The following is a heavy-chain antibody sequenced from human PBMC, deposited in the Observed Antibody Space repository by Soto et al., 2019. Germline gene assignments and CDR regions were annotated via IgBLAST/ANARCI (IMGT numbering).Heavy chain of an antibody. J-gene: IGHJ4*02. Sequence: QVQLQQWGAGLLKPSETLSLTCAVYGGSFSGYYWSWIRQPPGKGLEWIGEINHSGSTNYNPSLKSRVTISVDTSKNQFSLKLSSVTAADTAVYYCATGYCSGGSCYTFDYWGQGTLVTVSS. V-gene: IGHV4-34*01. CDR2: INHSGST. CDR3: ATGYCSGGSCYTFDY. CDR1: GGSFSGYY. D-gene: IGHD2-15*01.